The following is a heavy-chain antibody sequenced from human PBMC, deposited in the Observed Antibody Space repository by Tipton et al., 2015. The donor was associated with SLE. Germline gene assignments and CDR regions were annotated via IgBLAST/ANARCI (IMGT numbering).Heavy chain of an antibody. CDR3: ARGDPIGGDSYYGLDV. CDR2: IYHSGTT. D-gene: IGHD1-26*01. Sequence: LRLSCAVSGYSISSGFYWGWIRQSPGKGLEWIGNIYHSGTTYYNPPLKSRVTISVDMSKNQFSLELTSVTAADTAVYYCARGDPIGGDSYYGLDVWGQGITVTVSS. V-gene: IGHV4-38-2*01. CDR1: GYSISSGFY. J-gene: IGHJ6*02.